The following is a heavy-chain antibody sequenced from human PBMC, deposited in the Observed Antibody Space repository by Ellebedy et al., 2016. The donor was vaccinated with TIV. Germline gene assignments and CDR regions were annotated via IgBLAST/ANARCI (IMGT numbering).Heavy chain of an antibody. CDR3: AKGSLLDWFDP. V-gene: IGHV3-23*01. CDR1: GFTFSSYA. D-gene: IGHD3-10*01. J-gene: IGHJ5*02. Sequence: GESLKISXAASGFTFSSYAMSWVRQAPGKGLEWVSAISGSGGSTYYADSVKGRFTISRDNSKNTLYLQMNSLRAEDTAVYYCAKGSLLDWFDPWGQGTLVTVSS. CDR2: ISGSGGST.